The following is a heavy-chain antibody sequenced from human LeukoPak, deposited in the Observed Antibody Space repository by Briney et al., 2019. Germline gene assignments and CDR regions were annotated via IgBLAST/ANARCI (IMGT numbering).Heavy chain of an antibody. D-gene: IGHD6-13*01. CDR1: GDSISMHY. CDR3: ARGRVSSSSWSSTYYYYFYIDV. V-gene: IGHV4-59*11. Sequence: PSETLSFTCSVSGDSISMHYCSLIRQPPGKRLEWIGYIHHTGSTSYNPSLNSRVTISRDMSNNNFSLELSSVTAADTAVYFCARGRVSSSSWSSTYYYYFYIDVWGKGTTVTVSS. J-gene: IGHJ6*03. CDR2: IHHTGST.